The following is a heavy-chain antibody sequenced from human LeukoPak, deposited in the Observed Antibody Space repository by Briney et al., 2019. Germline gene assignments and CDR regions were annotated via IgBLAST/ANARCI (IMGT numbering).Heavy chain of an antibody. J-gene: IGHJ3*02. V-gene: IGHV3-48*01. Sequence: GGSLRLSCAASGFTFSSYSMNWVRQAPGKGLEWVSSISSSSSTIYYADSVKGRFTISRDNAKNSLYLQMNSLRAEDTAVYYCARDPPTGYDAFDIWGQGTMVTVSS. CDR3: ARDPPTGYDAFDI. D-gene: IGHD1-14*01. CDR2: ISSSSSTI. CDR1: GFTFSSYS.